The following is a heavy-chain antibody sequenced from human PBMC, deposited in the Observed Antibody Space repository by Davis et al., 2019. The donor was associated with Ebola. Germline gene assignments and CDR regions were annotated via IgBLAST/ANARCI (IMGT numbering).Heavy chain of an antibody. CDR2: IGTAGDT. Sequence: GESLKISCAASGFTFSSYDMHWVRQATGKGLEWVSAIGTAGDTYYPGSVKGRFTISRENAKNSLYLQMNSLRAEDTAVYYCARGLPATTYYYYYYGMDVWGQGTTVTVSS. J-gene: IGHJ6*02. D-gene: IGHD2-2*01. V-gene: IGHV3-13*01. CDR1: GFTFSSYD. CDR3: ARGLPATTYYYYYYGMDV.